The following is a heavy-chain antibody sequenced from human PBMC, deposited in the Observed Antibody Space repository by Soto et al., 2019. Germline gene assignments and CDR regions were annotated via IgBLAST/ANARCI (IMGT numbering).Heavy chain of an antibody. Sequence: EVQLVESGGGLVQPGRSLRLSCAASGFTFDDYAMHWVRQAPGKGLEWVSGISWNSGSIGYAESVKGRFTISRDNAKTSLFLQMNSLRAEDTALYYCARKGYCTSTSGYVDYWGQGTLVTVSS. CDR3: ARKGYCTSTSGYVDY. CDR2: ISWNSGSI. J-gene: IGHJ4*02. V-gene: IGHV3-9*01. D-gene: IGHD2-2*01. CDR1: GFTFDDYA.